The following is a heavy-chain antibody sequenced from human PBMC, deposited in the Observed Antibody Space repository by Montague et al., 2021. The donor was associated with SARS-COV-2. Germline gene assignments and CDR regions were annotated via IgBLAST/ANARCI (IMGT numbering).Heavy chain of an antibody. CDR1: DGSISSSFYY. J-gene: IGHJ4*01. Sequence: SETLSLTCTVSDGSISSSFYYWGWIRQPPGKGLEWIGSIYYSGSTYYDPSLKSRVTISVDTSKNQFSLKLSSVTAADTAVYYCARGILSMNMAVVVLLGGIYYFDSWGHGALVAVSS. CDR3: ARGILSMNMAVVVLLGGIYYFDS. CDR2: IYYSGST. D-gene: IGHD3-22*01. V-gene: IGHV4-39*01.